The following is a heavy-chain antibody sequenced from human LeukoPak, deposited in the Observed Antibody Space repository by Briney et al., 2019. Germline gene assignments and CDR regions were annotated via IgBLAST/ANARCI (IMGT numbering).Heavy chain of an antibody. CDR3: AREVVIVGGTGGGFDY. CDR1: GFTFSSYW. V-gene: IGHV3-74*01. J-gene: IGHJ4*02. D-gene: IGHD1-26*01. CDR2: INSDGSST. Sequence: GGSLRLSCAASGFTFSSYWMHWVRQAPGKGLVWVSRINSDGSSTSYADSVKGRFTISRDNAKNTLYLQMNSLRVEDTAVYYYAREVVIVGGTGGGFDYWGQGTLVTVSS.